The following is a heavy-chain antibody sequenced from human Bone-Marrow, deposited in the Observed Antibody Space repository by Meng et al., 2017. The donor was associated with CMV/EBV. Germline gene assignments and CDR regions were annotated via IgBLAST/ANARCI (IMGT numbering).Heavy chain of an antibody. CDR1: GFTFSSYW. V-gene: IGHV3-30*03. Sequence: GESLKISCAASGFTFSSYWMSWVRQAPGKGLEWVAVISYDGSNKYYADSVKGRFTISRDNSKNTLYLQMNSLRAEDTAVYYCARASGMDVWGQGTTVTVYS. J-gene: IGHJ6*02. CDR3: ARASGMDV. CDR2: ISYDGSNK.